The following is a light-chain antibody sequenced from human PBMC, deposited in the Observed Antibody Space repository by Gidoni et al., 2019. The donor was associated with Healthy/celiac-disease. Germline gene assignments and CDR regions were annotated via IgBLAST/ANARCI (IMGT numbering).Light chain of an antibody. CDR1: QSVSSY. CDR3: QQRSNWPWT. J-gene: IGKJ1*01. CDR2: DAS. V-gene: IGKV3-11*01. Sequence: EIVLTQSPATLSLSPGERATLSCRASQSVSSYLAWYQQKPGQAPRLLIYDASNRATGIPARFSGSGSGTEFTLTISSLEPEDFAVYYCQQRSNWPWTFXQXTKVEIK.